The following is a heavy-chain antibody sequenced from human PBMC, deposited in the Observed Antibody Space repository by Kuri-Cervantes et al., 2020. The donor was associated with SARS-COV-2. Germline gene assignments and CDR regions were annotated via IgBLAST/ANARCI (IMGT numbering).Heavy chain of an antibody. J-gene: IGHJ4*02. Sequence: GESLKISCAASGFTFSNSDMSWVHQAPGKGLEWVSGVSWNGSRTHYADSVKGRFIISRDNSRNTLYLQMNRLTSEDTAIYYCVRERPPLVVVAAMGDWGQGSLVTVSS. CDR3: VRERPPLVVVAAMGD. D-gene: IGHD2-15*01. V-gene: IGHV3-35*01. CDR2: VSWNGSRT. CDR1: GFTFSNSD.